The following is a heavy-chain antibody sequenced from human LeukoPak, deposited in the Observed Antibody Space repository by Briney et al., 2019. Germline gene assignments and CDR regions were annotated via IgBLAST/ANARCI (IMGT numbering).Heavy chain of an antibody. J-gene: IGHJ4*02. CDR2: INHSGST. CDR1: GGSFTGYY. V-gene: IGHV4-34*01. Sequence: KPSETLSLTCAVYGGSFTGYYWSWIRQPPGKGLEWIGEINHSGSTNYNPSLKSRVTISVHTSKNQFSLKLSSVTAADTAVYYCARPRASYGRPHYYDSSGYSYLFDYWGQGTLVTVSS. D-gene: IGHD3-22*01. CDR3: ARPRASYGRPHYYDSSGYSYLFDY.